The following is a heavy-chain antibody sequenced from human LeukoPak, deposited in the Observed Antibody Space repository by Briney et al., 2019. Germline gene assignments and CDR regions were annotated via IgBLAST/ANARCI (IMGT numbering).Heavy chain of an antibody. CDR3: ARDSGAFDI. V-gene: IGHV4-4*07. CDR1: GGSISNYF. CDR2: IYTSGST. Sequence: SSQTLSLTCTVSGGSISNYFWSWIRQPAGKGLEWIGRIYTSGSTNYNPSLKSRVTMSVDTSNNQFSLKLSSLTAADTAVYYCARDSGAFDIWGQGTMVTVSS. J-gene: IGHJ3*02.